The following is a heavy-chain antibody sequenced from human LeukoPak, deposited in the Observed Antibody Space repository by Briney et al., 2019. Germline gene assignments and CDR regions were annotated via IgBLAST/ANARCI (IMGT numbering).Heavy chain of an antibody. Sequence: ASVKVSCKASGYTFTGYYMHWVRQAPGQGLEGMGWINPNSGGTNYAQKVQGWVTMTRDTSIRTAYMELSRLRSDDTAVYYCAREGGSAAAGMDVWGQGTTVTVSS. J-gene: IGHJ6*02. CDR2: INPNSGGT. D-gene: IGHD6-13*01. CDR3: AREGGSAAAGMDV. V-gene: IGHV1-2*04. CDR1: GYTFTGYY.